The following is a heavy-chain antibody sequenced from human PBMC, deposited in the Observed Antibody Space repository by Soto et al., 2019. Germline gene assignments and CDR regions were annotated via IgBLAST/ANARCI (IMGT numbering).Heavy chain of an antibody. CDR1: GTIFSSYT. J-gene: IGHJ6*02. D-gene: IGHD3-16*01. V-gene: IGHV1-69*08. CDR2: IIPILGET. Sequence: QVQLVQSGAEVKKPGSSVRVSCKASGTIFSSYTISWVRQAPGQGLEWMGRIIPILGETNSAQKVQGRVTLXXDKSTNTAYMERNSLRLEDTAVYYCARGLGGRMDDWGQGTTVTVSS. CDR3: ARGLGGRMDD.